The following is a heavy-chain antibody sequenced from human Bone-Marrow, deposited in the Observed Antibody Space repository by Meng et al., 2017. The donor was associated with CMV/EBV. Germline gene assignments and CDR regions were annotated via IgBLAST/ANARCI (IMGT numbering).Heavy chain of an antibody. CDR3: ARNGAYGGNDAFGI. CDR2: MNPNSGNT. CDR1: GYTFTSYD. V-gene: IGHV1-8*01. J-gene: IGHJ3*02. D-gene: IGHD4-23*01. Sequence: VSVKVSCKASGYTFTSYDINWVRQATGQGLEGMGWMNPNSGNTGYAQKFQGRVTMTRNTSISTAYMELSSLRSEDTAVYYCARNGAYGGNDAFGIWGQGKRVTGSS.